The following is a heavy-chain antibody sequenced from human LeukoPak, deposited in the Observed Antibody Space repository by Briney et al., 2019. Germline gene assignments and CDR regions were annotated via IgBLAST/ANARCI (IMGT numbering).Heavy chain of an antibody. Sequence: SETLSLTCTVSGGSISSYCWSWIRQPPGKGLEWIGYIYYSGSTNYNPSLKSRVTISVDTSKNQFSLKLSSVTAADTAVYYCARDSAAAGPFDYWGQGTLVTVSS. D-gene: IGHD6-13*01. CDR3: ARDSAAAGPFDY. CDR2: IYYSGST. J-gene: IGHJ4*02. V-gene: IGHV4-59*01. CDR1: GGSISSYC.